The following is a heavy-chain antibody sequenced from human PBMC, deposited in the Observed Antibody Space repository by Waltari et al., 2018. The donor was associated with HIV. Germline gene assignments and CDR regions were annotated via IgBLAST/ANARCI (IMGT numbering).Heavy chain of an antibody. V-gene: IGHV3-7*03. D-gene: IGHD2-15*01. CDR3: ARGASGRLQARGGYFGLDI. J-gene: IGHJ6*02. CDR2: IKQDESEK. Sequence: EVQLVESGGGLVQPGGSLRLSCAASGFTFNKYWMTWVRQAPGKGREWVANIKQDESEKYYVDSLKGRFTISRDTSKNTVFLQMNSLRLEDTGIFYCARGASGRLQARGGYFGLDIWGRGTTVTVSS. CDR1: GFTFNKYW.